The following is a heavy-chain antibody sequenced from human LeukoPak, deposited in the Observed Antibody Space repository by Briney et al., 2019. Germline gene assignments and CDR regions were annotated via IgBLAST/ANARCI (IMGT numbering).Heavy chain of an antibody. CDR2: INHSGST. Sequence: KTSETLSLTCTVSGGSISSYYWSWIRQPPGKGLEWIGEINHSGSTNYNPSLKSRVTISVDTSKNQFSLKLSSVTAADTAVYYCARAYYYDSSPFDPWGQGTLVTVSS. CDR1: GGSISSYY. J-gene: IGHJ5*02. D-gene: IGHD3-22*01. V-gene: IGHV4-34*01. CDR3: ARAYYYDSSPFDP.